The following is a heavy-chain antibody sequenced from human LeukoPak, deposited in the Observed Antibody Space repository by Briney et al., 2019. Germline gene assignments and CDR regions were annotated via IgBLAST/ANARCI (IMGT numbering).Heavy chain of an antibody. J-gene: IGHJ4*02. Sequence: GGSLRLSCAASGFTFSSYGMHWVRQAPGRGLEWVAFIRYDGSNKYYADSVKGRFTISRDNSKNTLYLQMNSLRAEDTAVYYCARRPPTNWGLDYWGQGTLVTVSS. CDR3: ARRPPTNWGLDY. V-gene: IGHV3-30*02. CDR1: GFTFSSYG. CDR2: IRYDGSNK. D-gene: IGHD7-27*01.